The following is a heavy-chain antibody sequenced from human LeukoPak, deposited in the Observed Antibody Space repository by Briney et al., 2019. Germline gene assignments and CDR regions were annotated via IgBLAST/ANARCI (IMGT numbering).Heavy chain of an antibody. Sequence: PSETLSLTCTVSGGSISSYYWSWIRQPPGKGLEWIGYIYYSGSTNYNPSLKSRVTISVDTSKNQFSLKLSSVTAADTAVYYCARMGATLAEYFQHWGQGTLVTASS. J-gene: IGHJ1*01. CDR2: IYYSGST. CDR1: GGSISSYY. V-gene: IGHV4-59*01. D-gene: IGHD1-26*01. CDR3: ARMGATLAEYFQH.